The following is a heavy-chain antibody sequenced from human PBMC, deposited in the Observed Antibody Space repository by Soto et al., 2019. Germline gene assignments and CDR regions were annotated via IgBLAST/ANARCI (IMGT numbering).Heavy chain of an antibody. V-gene: IGHV4-4*02. CDR1: GCTISSSNW. J-gene: IGHJ4*03. Sequence: SETLSLTCTVSGCTISSSNWCSWVRQHPGKGLEWIGEIYHSGSTNYNPSLKSRVTISVDTSKNQFSLKLSSVTAADTAVYYCARHSPYCGGDCYSYDYWGQGTTVTVSS. CDR2: IYHSGST. CDR3: ARHSPYCGGDCYSYDY. D-gene: IGHD2-21*02.